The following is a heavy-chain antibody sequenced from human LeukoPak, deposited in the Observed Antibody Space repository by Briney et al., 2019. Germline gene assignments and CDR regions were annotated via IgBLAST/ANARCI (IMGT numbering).Heavy chain of an antibody. CDR1: GFTFSSWS. D-gene: IGHD2-21*01. Sequence: PGGSLRLSCAASGFTFSSWSMSWVRQAPGKGLEWVSTLNSGSTYVAYADSVKGRFTISRDDAKNSLYLQMNSLRVDDTAVYYCARDCLAWSRDYWGQGTLVTVSS. V-gene: IGHV3-21*01. J-gene: IGHJ4*02. CDR2: LNSGSTYV. CDR3: ARDCLAWSRDY.